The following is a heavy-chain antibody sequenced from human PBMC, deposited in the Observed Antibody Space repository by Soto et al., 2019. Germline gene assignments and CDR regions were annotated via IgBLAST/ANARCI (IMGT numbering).Heavy chain of an antibody. CDR2: IYYSGST. J-gene: IGHJ4*02. Sequence: QVQLQESGPGLVKPSETLSLTCTVSGGSVSSGSYYWSWIRQPPGKGLEWIGNIYYSGSTNYNPSLKSRVNISADTSKKQFSLKLSSVTAADTAVYYCARDLNFYDSSGIFDYWGQGTLVTVSS. CDR1: GGSVSSGSYY. CDR3: ARDLNFYDSSGIFDY. V-gene: IGHV4-61*01. D-gene: IGHD3-22*01.